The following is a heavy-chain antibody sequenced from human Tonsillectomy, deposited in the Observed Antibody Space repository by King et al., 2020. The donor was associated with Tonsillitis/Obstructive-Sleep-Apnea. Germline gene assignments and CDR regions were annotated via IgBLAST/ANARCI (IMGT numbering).Heavy chain of an antibody. CDR3: ARVSASACDI. CDR1: GFTFSNYW. V-gene: IGHV3-7*02. J-gene: IGHJ3*02. CDR2: IKQDGSEK. Sequence: QLVQSGGGLVQPGGSLRLSCAASGFTFSNYWMSWIRQAPGKGLEWVANIKQDGSEKSYVDSVKGRFTISRDNAKNSLYVQMNSLRAEDTAVYYCARVSASACDIWGQGTMVTVSS.